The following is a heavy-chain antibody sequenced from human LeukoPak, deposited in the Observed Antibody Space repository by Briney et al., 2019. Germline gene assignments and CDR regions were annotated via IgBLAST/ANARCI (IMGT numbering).Heavy chain of an antibody. CDR3: VRERHIASDAFDV. J-gene: IGHJ3*01. CDR1: GGSISSYY. D-gene: IGHD2-21*01. CDR2: IYYSGST. V-gene: IGHV4-59*12. Sequence: KASETLSLTCTVSGGSISSYYWSWIRQPPGKGLEWIGYIYYSGSTNYNPSLKSRVTMSADTSKNQFSMQLTSVTAADTAVYYCVRERHIASDAFDVWGQGTLVTVSS.